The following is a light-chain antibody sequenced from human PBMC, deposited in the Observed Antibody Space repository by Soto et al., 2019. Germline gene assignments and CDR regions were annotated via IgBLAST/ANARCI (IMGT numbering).Light chain of an antibody. J-gene: IGKJ5*01. CDR2: DAS. Sequence: DIQMTQSPSSLSASVGDRVTITCQASQDISNYLNWYQQKPGKAPKLLIYDASNLETGVPSRFSGSRSVTDFTFTISNLQPEDIATYYCQQYDTLPSITFGQGTRLEIK. V-gene: IGKV1-33*01. CDR1: QDISNY. CDR3: QQYDTLPSIT.